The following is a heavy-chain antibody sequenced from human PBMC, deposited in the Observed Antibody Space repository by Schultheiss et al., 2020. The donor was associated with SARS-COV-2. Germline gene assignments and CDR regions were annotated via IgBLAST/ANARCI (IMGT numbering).Heavy chain of an antibody. J-gene: IGHJ3*02. CDR2: IYPGDSDT. D-gene: IGHD3-22*01. Sequence: GGSLRLSCKGSGYSFTSYWIGWVRQMPGKGLEWMGIIYPGDSDTRYSPSFQGQVTISADKSISTAYLQWSSLKASDTAMYYCARRSPSMIVGYAFDIWGQGTMVTVSS. CDR3: ARRSPSMIVGYAFDI. V-gene: IGHV5-51*01. CDR1: GYSFTSYW.